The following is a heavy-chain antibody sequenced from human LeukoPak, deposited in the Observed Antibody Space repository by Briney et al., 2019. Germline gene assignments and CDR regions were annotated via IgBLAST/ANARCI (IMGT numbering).Heavy chain of an antibody. CDR1: GGSFSGYY. Sequence: SETLSLTCAVYGGSFSGYYWSWIRQPPGKGLEWIGEINHSGSTNYNPSPKSRVTISVDTSKNQFSLKLSSVTAADTAVYYCARAGVLKTYYYGSGSYPDYWGQGTLVTVSS. CDR2: INHSGST. V-gene: IGHV4-34*01. J-gene: IGHJ4*02. D-gene: IGHD3-10*01. CDR3: ARAGVLKTYYYGSGSYPDY.